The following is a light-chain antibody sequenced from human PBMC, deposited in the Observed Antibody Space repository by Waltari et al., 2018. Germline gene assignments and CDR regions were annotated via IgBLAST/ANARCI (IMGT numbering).Light chain of an antibody. CDR2: AVS. Sequence: QSALTQPASVSGSPAPSVTILCAGTSNDFGGYNSVSWYQEHPGQAPHVIIYAVSDRPAGVSDRFSGSKSGNTASLTISGLQAEDEADYYCSSQSSNDVVLFGGGTKLTVL. V-gene: IGLV2-14*01. J-gene: IGLJ2*01. CDR3: SSQSSNDVVL. CDR1: SNDFGGYNS.